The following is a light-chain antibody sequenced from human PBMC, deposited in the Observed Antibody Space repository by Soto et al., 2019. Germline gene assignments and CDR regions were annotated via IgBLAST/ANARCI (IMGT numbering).Light chain of an antibody. CDR1: TSNIGSNV. V-gene: IGLV1-44*01. CDR2: TNN. J-gene: IGLJ1*01. CDR3: AAWDDSLSAYV. Sequence: QAVVTQPPSASGTPGQRVTIFCSGSTSNIGSNVVNWFQQLPGTAPKLLIYTNNLRPSGVPDRFSGSKSGTSASLAITGLQSDDESDYYCAAWDDSLSAYVFGTGTKLTVL.